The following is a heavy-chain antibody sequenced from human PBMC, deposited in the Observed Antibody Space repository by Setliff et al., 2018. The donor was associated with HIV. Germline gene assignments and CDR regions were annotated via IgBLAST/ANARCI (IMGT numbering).Heavy chain of an antibody. J-gene: IGHJ4*02. CDR3: ARGGSGNSYNGAFDY. V-gene: IGHV4-39*02. D-gene: IGHD3-10*01. CDR1: GGSITTSTFY. Sequence: SETLSLTCTVSGGSITTSTFYWGWIRQPPGKGLEWIGSIYYSGSTYYNPSLKSRLTITQHTSKNHFSLSLSSVTAADTAVYYCARGGSGNSYNGAFDYWGQGTLVTVSS. CDR2: IYYSGST.